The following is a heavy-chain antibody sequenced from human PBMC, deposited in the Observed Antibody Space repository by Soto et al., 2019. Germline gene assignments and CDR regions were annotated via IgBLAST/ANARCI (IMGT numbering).Heavy chain of an antibody. CDR1: GFTFSSYA. CDR2: ISGSGGST. J-gene: IGHJ4*02. D-gene: IGHD2-2*01. Sequence: PGGSLRLSCAASGFTFSSYAMSWVRQAPGKGLEWVSAISGSGGSTYYADSVKGRFTISGDNSKNTLYLQMNSLRAEDTAVYYCAKVLSSTSPLPYFDYWGQGTLVTVSS. V-gene: IGHV3-23*01. CDR3: AKVLSSTSPLPYFDY.